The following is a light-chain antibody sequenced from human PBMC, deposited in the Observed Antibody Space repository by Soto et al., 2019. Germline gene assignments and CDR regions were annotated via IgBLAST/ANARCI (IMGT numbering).Light chain of an antibody. CDR1: SSDVGGYNY. J-gene: IGLJ1*01. Sequence: QSALTQPPSASGSPGQSVAISCTGTSSDVGGYNYVSWYQQHPGKAPKLMIYEVNKRPSGVPDRFSGSKSGNTAFLTVSGLQAEDEADYYCSSYAGSSTYVFGTGTKLTVL. CDR2: EVN. V-gene: IGLV2-8*01. CDR3: SSYAGSSTYV.